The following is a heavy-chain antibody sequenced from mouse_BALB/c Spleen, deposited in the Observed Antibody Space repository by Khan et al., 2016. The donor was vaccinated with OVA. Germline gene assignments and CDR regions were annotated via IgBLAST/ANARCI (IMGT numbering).Heavy chain of an antibody. J-gene: IGHJ3*01. D-gene: IGHD2-3*01. CDR2: INPSTGYT. V-gene: IGHV1-7*01. Sequence: VKLLESGAELAKPGASVKMSCTASGYTFTTYWMHWVKQRPGQGLEWIGYINPSTGYTEYNQNFKDKATLTADESSSTAYMQLNSLTSEDSAVYDYARRGLFCIYVYWGQGTLVTVSA. CDR3: ARRGLFCIYVY. CDR1: GYTFTTYW.